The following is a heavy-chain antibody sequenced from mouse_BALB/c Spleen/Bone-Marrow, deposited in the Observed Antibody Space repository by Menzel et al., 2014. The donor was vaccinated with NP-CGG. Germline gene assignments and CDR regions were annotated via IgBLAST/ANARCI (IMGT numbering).Heavy chain of an antibody. Sequence: QVQLQQPGPELVKPGASVKMSCKASGYTFTSYFIHWVKQRPGQGLEWIGWIYPGDGSTNYNEKFKGKTTLTADKSSSTAYMLLSSLTSEDSAIYFCARGAPYYIDYWGQGTTLTVSS. D-gene: IGHD3-1*01. CDR3: ARGAPYYIDY. V-gene: IGHV1S56*01. CDR2: IYPGDGST. CDR1: GYTFTSYF. J-gene: IGHJ2*01.